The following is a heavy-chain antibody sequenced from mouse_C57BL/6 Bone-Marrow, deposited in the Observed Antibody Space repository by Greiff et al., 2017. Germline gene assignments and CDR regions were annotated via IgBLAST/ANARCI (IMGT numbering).Heavy chain of an antibody. Sequence: QVQLKQSGAELVKPGASVKMSCTASGYTFTTYPIEWMKQTHGKSLEWIGNFHPYNDDTKYNEKFKGKATLTVDKSSSTVYLGLSRLTSDDSAVYYCARGGEYGGYYFDYWGQGTTLTVSS. J-gene: IGHJ2*01. D-gene: IGHD2-13*01. V-gene: IGHV1-47*01. CDR1: GYTFTTYP. CDR2: FHPYNDDT. CDR3: ARGGEYGGYYFDY.